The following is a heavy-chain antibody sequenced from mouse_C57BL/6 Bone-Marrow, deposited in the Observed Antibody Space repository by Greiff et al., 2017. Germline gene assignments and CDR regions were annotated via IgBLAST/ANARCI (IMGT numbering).Heavy chain of an antibody. CDR2: IHPNSGST. J-gene: IGHJ4*01. D-gene: IGHD2-10*01. CDR3: TTKLLLFMDY. V-gene: IGHV1-64*01. CDR1: GYTFTSYW. Sequence: QVQLQQPGAELVKPGASVKLSCKASGYTFTSYWMHWVKQRPGQGLEWIGMIHPNSGSTNYNEKFKSKATLTVDKSSSTAYMQLSSLTSEDSAVYYCTTKLLLFMDYWGQGTSVTVSS.